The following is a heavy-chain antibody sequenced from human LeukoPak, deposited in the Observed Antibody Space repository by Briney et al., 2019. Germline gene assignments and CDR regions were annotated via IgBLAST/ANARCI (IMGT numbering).Heavy chain of an antibody. CDR3: AREVTPNYYDSSGYSDY. J-gene: IGHJ4*02. Sequence: GRSLRLSCAASGFTFSSYGMHWVRQAPGKGLEWVAVIWYDGSNKYYADSVKGRFTISRDNSKNTLYLQMNSLRAEDTAVYYCAREVTPNYYDSSGYSDYWGQGTLVTVSS. V-gene: IGHV3-33*01. D-gene: IGHD3-22*01. CDR1: GFTFSSYG. CDR2: IWYDGSNK.